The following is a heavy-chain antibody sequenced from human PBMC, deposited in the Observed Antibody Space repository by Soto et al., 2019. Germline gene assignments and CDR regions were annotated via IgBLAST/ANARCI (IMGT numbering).Heavy chain of an antibody. Sequence: QVQLVESGGGVVQPGRSLRLSCAASGLTFSSYAMHWVRQAPGKGLEWVAVIAYDGRNKYYADSVKGRFTISRDNSKNTLYRQMNSLRIEDTAVYYCARELERVFDYWGQGTLVTVSS. CDR3: ARELERVFDY. V-gene: IGHV3-30*04. CDR1: GLTFSSYA. J-gene: IGHJ4*02. D-gene: IGHD1-1*01. CDR2: IAYDGRNK.